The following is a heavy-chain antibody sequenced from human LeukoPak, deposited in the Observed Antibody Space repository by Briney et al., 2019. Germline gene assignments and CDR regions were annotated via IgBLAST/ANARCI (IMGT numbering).Heavy chain of an antibody. D-gene: IGHD2-15*01. V-gene: IGHV5-51*01. CDR3: ARVIRYCSGGSCFLGEIDY. Sequence: GESLKISCKGSGYRFTSYWIAWVRQMPGKGLEWMGIIYPGDSDTRYSPSFQGQVTISADKSISSTYLQWSSLKASDTAMYYCARVIRYCSGGSCFLGEIDYWGQGTLVTVSS. CDR1: GYRFTSYW. J-gene: IGHJ4*02. CDR2: IYPGDSDT.